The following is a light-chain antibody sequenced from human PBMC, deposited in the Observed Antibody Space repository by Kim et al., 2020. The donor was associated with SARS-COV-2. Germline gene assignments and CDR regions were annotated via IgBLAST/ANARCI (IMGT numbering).Light chain of an antibody. J-gene: IGKJ1*01. CDR1: QSVSSSY. CDR3: QRYEISPPWT. CDR2: GAS. Sequence: EIVLTQSPATLSLSPGERATLSCRASQSVSSSYLAWYQQKPGQAPRLFIYGASSRATGIPDRFSGSGSGTDFTLTISRLEPEYFVVYYCQRYEISPPWTFGQGTKVEIK. V-gene: IGKV3-20*01.